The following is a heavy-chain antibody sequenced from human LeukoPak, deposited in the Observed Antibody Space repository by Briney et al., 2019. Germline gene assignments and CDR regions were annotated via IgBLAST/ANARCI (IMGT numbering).Heavy chain of an antibody. CDR3: ARGSGRRYFDY. Sequence: SETLSLTCTVSGGSISSYYWNWIRQPPGKGLEWIGEINHSGSTNYKSSLKSRVTISVDTSKNQFSMKLYSVTAADTAVYFCARGSGRRYFDYWSQGTLLTVSS. J-gene: IGHJ4*02. D-gene: IGHD2-8*02. V-gene: IGHV4-34*01. CDR2: INHSGST. CDR1: GGSISSYY.